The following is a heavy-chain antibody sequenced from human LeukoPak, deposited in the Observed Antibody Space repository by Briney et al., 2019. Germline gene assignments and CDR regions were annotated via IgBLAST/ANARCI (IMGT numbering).Heavy chain of an antibody. V-gene: IGHV1-3*01. D-gene: IGHD3-16*01. CDR2: INAGNGNT. CDR3: ATFRGWGAYFDY. J-gene: IGHJ4*02. Sequence: ASVKVSCKASGYTFTSYAMHWVRQAPGQRLEWMGWINAGNGNTKYSQKFQGRVTMTEDTSTDTAYMELSSLRSEDTAVYYCATFRGWGAYFDYWGQGTLVTVSS. CDR1: GYTFTSYA.